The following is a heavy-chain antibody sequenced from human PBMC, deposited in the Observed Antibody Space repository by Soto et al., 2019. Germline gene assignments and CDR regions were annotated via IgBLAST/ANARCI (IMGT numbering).Heavy chain of an antibody. CDR1: GGSISSGAYD. V-gene: IGHV4-31*03. CDR3: ARDRGY. J-gene: IGHJ4*02. Sequence: QVQLQESGPGLVKPSQTLSLTCTVSGGSISSGAYDWSWIRQHPGKGLEWIGCISHSGSTYYNPSLKSRVTISVDPSKNQFALKLSSVTAADPAMYYCARDRGYWGQGTLVTVSS. CDR2: ISHSGST.